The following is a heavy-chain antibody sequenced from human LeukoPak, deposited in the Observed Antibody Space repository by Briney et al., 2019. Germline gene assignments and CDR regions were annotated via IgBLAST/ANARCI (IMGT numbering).Heavy chain of an antibody. CDR1: GYTFTSYY. CDR2: ITTSGGST. D-gene: IGHD6-13*01. J-gene: IGHJ4*02. CDR3: ARVRTIAAVGPDFYY. Sequence: AASVKDSCKASGYTFTSYYIHWVRQAPGQGLEGMGIITTSGGSTSYAQNFQGRITMTRYTSTSTVYMELTRLGSEDTAIYFCARVRTIAAVGPDFYYWGQGTLVTVSS. V-gene: IGHV1-46*01.